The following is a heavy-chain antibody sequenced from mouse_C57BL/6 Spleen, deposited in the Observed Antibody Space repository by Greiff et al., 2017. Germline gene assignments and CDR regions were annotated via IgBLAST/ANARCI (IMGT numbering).Heavy chain of an antibody. D-gene: IGHD1-1*01. Sequence: EVKLQESGGDLVKPGGSLKLSCAASGFTFSSYGMSWVRQTPDKRLEWVATISSGGSYTYYPDSVKGRFTISRDNAKNTLYLQMSSLKSEDTAMYYCARQDYYGSRSYYAMDYWGQGTSVTVSS. CDR2: ISSGGSYT. J-gene: IGHJ4*01. CDR3: ARQDYYGSRSYYAMDY. CDR1: GFTFSSYG. V-gene: IGHV5-6*01.